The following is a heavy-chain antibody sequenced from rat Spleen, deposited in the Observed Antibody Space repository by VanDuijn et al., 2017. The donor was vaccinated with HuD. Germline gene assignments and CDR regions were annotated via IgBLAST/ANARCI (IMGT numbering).Heavy chain of an antibody. J-gene: IGHJ3*01. Sequence: EVQLVESGGGLVQPGRSMKLSCAASGFTFSNYDMAWVRQAPTKGLEWVASISYDGSSTYHRDSVKGRFTISRDNVKSTLYLQMDSLRSEDAATYYCTTYSNWFLYWGQGTLVTVSS. CDR2: ISYDGSST. CDR3: TTYSNWFLY. CDR1: GFTFSNYD. V-gene: IGHV5-20*01.